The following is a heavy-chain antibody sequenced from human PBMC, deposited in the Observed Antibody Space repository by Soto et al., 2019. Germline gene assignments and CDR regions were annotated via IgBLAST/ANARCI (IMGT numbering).Heavy chain of an antibody. D-gene: IGHD6-13*01. Sequence: QLQLQESGPGLVKPSETLSLSCSVSGGSISSRTYYWGWIRQPPGKGLEWIGSIYHSGKTYYNPSLKSRVTRSVDTSKNQFSLKLSSVTAADTAVYYCARHPVRESSGWYGLFDYWGQGTLVTVSS. J-gene: IGHJ4*02. CDR2: IYHSGKT. CDR3: ARHPVRESSGWYGLFDY. CDR1: GGSISSRTYY. V-gene: IGHV4-39*01.